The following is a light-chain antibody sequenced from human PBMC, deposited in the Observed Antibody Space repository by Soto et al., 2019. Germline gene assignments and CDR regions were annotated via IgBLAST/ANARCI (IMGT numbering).Light chain of an antibody. Sequence: EILITQSPATLSVSPGERVTFSCRASQSVSYYLAWYQQKPGQAPRLLIYGASSRATGIPGRFSGSGSGTDFTLTISRLEPEDFAVYYCQQYGSSPWTFGQGTKVDIK. V-gene: IGKV3-20*01. CDR1: QSVSYY. J-gene: IGKJ1*01. CDR3: QQYGSSPWT. CDR2: GAS.